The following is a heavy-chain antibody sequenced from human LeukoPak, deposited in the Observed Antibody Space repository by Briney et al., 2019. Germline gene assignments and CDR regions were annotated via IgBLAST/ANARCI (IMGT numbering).Heavy chain of an antibody. Sequence: GGSLRLSCAASGFTFSSYAMNWVRQAPGKGLEWVSFISGSGDTTYYADSVKGRFTISRDSSKNTLYLQMNSLRAEDTAVYYCAKSRSESRGASNYWGQGTLVTVSS. CDR1: GFTFSSYA. V-gene: IGHV3-23*01. CDR3: AKSRSESRGASNY. D-gene: IGHD1-26*01. J-gene: IGHJ4*02. CDR2: ISGSGDTT.